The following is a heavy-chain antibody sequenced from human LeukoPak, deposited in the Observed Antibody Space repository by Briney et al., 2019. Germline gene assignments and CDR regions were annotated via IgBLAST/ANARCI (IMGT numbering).Heavy chain of an antibody. Sequence: QAGGSLRLSCAASGFTFSSYGMHWVRQAPGKGLEWVAFIRYDGTNKYYVDSVKGRFTISRDNSKNTLYLQMNSLRPEDTAVYYCAKEYDILTGYYAFDIWGQGTMVNVSS. D-gene: IGHD3-9*01. CDR3: AKEYDILTGYYAFDI. CDR2: IRYDGTNK. J-gene: IGHJ3*02. V-gene: IGHV3-30*02. CDR1: GFTFSSYG.